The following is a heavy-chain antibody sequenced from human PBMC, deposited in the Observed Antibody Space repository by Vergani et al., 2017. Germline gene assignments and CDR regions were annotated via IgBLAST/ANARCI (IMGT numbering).Heavy chain of an antibody. CDR3: ALAESSTSCINSVCITPETGSWFDP. Sequence: EVQLVESGGGLVQPGRSLRLSCAASGFTFDDYAMHWVRQAPGKGLEWVSGISWNSGSIGYADSVKGRFTISRDNAKNSLYLQMNSLRAEDTALYYCALAESSTSCINSVCITPETGSWFDPWGQGTLVTVSS. J-gene: IGHJ5*02. CDR1: GFTFDDYA. CDR2: ISWNSGSI. D-gene: IGHD2-2*01. V-gene: IGHV3-9*01.